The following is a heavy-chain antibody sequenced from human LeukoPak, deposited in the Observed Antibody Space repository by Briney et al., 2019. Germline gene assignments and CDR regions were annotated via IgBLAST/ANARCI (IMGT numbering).Heavy chain of an antibody. CDR2: INHRGST. J-gene: IGHJ6*02. CDR1: GGSFSGYS. CDR3: AGGPYCSGGTCSFYFYGLAV. V-gene: IGHV4-34*01. Sequence: SETLSLTCGVHGGSFSGYSCIWIRQPPGKGLEWIGEINHRGSTNYNPSLKSRVTISEDTSKKQFSLKLTSVTAADTAIYYCAGGPYCSGGTCSFYFYGLAVWGPGTAVTVSS. D-gene: IGHD2-15*01.